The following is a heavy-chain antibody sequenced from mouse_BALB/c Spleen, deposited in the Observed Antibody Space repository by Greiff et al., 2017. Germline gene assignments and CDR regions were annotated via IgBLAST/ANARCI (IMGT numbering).Heavy chain of an antibody. CDR1: GFTFSSFG. CDR3: ARGRYDGWFAY. Sequence: EVQLVESGGGLVQPGGSRKLSCAASGFTFSSFGMHWVRQAPEKGLEWVAYISSGSSTIYYADTVKGRFTISRDNPKTTLFLQMTSLRSEDTAMYYCARGRYDGWFAYWGQGTLVTVSA. D-gene: IGHD2-14*01. V-gene: IGHV5-17*02. CDR2: ISSGSSTI. J-gene: IGHJ3*01.